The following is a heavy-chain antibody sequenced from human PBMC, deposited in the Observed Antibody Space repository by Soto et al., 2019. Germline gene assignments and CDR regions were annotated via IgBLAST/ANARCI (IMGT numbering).Heavy chain of an antibody. Sequence: GGSVRLSCAASGFTFDDYAIHWVRQAPGKGLEWVSGISWNSARIAYADSVKGRFTISRDNAKNSLSLQMNSLRAEDTALYYCATDTGYTHANGNYFDYWGQGTLVTVSS. D-gene: IGHD5-18*01. CDR3: ATDTGYTHANGNYFDY. CDR1: GFTFDDYA. CDR2: ISWNSARI. J-gene: IGHJ4*02. V-gene: IGHV3-9*01.